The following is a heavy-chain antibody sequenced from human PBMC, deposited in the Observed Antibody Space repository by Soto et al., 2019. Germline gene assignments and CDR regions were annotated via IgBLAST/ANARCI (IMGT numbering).Heavy chain of an antibody. CDR1: GGSISSYY. V-gene: IGHV4-59*01. CDR2: IYYSGST. CDR3: ARADPRGDYFDY. Sequence: SETLSLTCTVSGGSISSYYWIWIRQPPGKGLEWIGYIYYSGSTNYNPSLKSRVTISVDTSKNQFSLKLSSVTAADTAVYYCARADPRGDYFDYWGQGTLVTVSS. J-gene: IGHJ4*02.